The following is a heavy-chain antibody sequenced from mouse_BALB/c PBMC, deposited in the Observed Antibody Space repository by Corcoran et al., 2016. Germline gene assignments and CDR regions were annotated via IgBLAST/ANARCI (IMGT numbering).Heavy chain of an antibody. J-gene: IGHJ4*01. CDR1: GYSITSGYY. V-gene: IGHV3-6*02. D-gene: IGHD1-1*01. CDR2: ISYEGSN. CDR3: ARNYYGMDYAMDY. Sequence: DVLLQESGPGLVKPSQSLSLTCSVTGYSITSGYYWNWIRQFPGNKLEWMGYISYEGSNNYNPSLKNRIYITRDTSKNQFFLKLNSVTTEDTATYYCARNYYGMDYAMDYWGQGTSVTVSS.